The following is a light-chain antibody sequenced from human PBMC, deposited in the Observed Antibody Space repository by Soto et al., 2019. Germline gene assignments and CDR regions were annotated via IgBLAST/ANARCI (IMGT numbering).Light chain of an antibody. CDR3: CSYAGSTIHVV. CDR1: RSDVGGYNL. CDR2: EDN. Sequence: QSALTQPASMSGSPGQSITISCTGTRSDVGGYNLVSWYQQHPGRAPKLMIYEDNKRPSGVPNRFSASKSGNTASLTISGLQAEDEADYHCCSYAGSTIHVVFGGGTKVTVL. J-gene: IGLJ2*01. V-gene: IGLV2-23*01.